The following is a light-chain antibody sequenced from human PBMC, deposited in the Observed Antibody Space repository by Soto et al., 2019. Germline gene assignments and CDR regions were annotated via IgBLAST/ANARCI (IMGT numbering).Light chain of an antibody. V-gene: IGKV3-20*01. CDR3: QQYYFSPLT. J-gene: IGKJ4*01. Sequence: EIVLTQSPGTLSLSPGERVTLSCRASQSISSSQVAWYQQKPGQAPRLLIFGASSRATGVPDRFSGSGSGTDFTLTISSLEPEDFAVYFFQQYYFSPLTFGGGTKVEIK. CDR2: GAS. CDR1: QSISSSQ.